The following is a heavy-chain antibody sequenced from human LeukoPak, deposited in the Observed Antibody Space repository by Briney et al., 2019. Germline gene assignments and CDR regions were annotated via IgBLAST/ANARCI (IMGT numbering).Heavy chain of an antibody. V-gene: IGHV3-21*01. D-gene: IGHD6-13*01. CDR1: GFTFSSYS. CDR2: ISSSSSYI. J-gene: IGHJ5*02. CDR3: ARDPVSAAAGTDTEFDP. Sequence: GGSLRLSCAASGFTFSSYSMNWVRQAPGKGLEWVSSISSSSSYIYYADSVKGRFTISRDNAKNSLYLQMNSLRAEDTAVYYCARDPVSAAAGTDTEFDPWGQGTLVTVSS.